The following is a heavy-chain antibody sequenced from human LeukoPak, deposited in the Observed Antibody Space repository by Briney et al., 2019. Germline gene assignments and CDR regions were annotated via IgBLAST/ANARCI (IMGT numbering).Heavy chain of an antibody. D-gene: IGHD7-27*01. CDR2: ISTYNDNT. J-gene: IGHJ3*02. CDR3: AREEGNWGDAFDI. V-gene: IGHV1-18*04. Sequence: ASVKVSCKASGYTFTGYYMHWVRQAPGQGLEWMGWISTYNDNTNYAQKIQGRVTMTTDTSTSTAYMELRSLRSDDTAVYYCAREEGNWGDAFDIWGQGTMVTVSS. CDR1: GYTFTGYY.